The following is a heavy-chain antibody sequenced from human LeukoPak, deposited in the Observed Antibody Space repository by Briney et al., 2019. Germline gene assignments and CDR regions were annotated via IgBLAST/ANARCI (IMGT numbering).Heavy chain of an antibody. J-gene: IGHJ4*02. CDR1: GFTFSDYY. V-gene: IGHV3-11*04. CDR2: ISSSGSTI. D-gene: IGHD3-3*01. Sequence: GGSLRLSCAASGFTFSDYYMSWIRQAPGKGLEWVSYISSSGSTIYYADSVKGRFTISRDNAKNSLYLQMNSLRAEDTAVYYCAKENYDFWSGYYSASPTDYWGQGTLVTVSS. CDR3: AKENYDFWSGYYSASPTDY.